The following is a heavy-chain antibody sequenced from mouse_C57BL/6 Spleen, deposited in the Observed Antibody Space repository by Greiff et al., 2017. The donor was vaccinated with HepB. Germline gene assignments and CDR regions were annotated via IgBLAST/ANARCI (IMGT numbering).Heavy chain of an antibody. V-gene: IGHV1-82*01. D-gene: IGHD2-2*01. J-gene: IGHJ3*01. CDR3: ARGEIGYTWFAY. CDR2: IYPGDGDT. CDR1: GYAFSSSW. Sequence: QVQLQQSGPELVKPGASVKISCKASGYAFSSSWMNWVKQRPGKGLEWIGRIYPGDGDTNYNGKFKGKATLTADKSSSTAYMQLSSLTSEDSAVYFCARGEIGYTWFAYWGQGTLVTVSA.